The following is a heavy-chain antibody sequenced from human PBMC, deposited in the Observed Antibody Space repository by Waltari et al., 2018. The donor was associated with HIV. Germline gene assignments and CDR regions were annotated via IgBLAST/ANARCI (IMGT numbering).Heavy chain of an antibody. D-gene: IGHD6-19*01. Sequence: QVQLQQWGAGLLKPSETLSLTCAVYGGSFSGHYWSWIRQPPGKGLEWNGEINHSGSTNYNPSLKSRVTISVDTSKNQFSLKLSSVTAADTAVYYCARKYSSGRYWRGGASRDRDAFDIWGQGTMVTVSS. V-gene: IGHV4-34*01. CDR1: GGSFSGHY. J-gene: IGHJ3*02. CDR3: ARKYSSGRYWRGGASRDRDAFDI. CDR2: INHSGST.